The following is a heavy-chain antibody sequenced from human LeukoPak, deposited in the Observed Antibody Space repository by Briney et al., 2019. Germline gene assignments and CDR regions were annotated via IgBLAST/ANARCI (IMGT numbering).Heavy chain of an antibody. D-gene: IGHD6-6*01. J-gene: IGHJ5*02. CDR3: ARDGPYSTSATHPP. V-gene: IGHV3-7*03. CDR2: IKQDGSEK. CDR1: GFTFSSSW. Sequence: GGSLRLSCAASGFTFSSSWMSWVRQAPGKGLEWVANIKQDGSEKYYVGSVKGRFAISRDNAKNSLYLQMGSLRAEDTAVYHCARDGPYSTSATHPPWGQGTLVTVSS.